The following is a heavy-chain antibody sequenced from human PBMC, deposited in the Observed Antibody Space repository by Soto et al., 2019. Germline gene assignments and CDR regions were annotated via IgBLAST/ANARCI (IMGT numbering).Heavy chain of an antibody. CDR2: INPAGNVQ. V-gene: IGHV3-7*01. CDR1: GLTFSISW. Sequence: VQLVESGGGLVQPGESLRLSCTASGLTFSISWMTWVRQAPGEGLEWVSNINPAGNVQHYADSVKELFTISRDNAKNSLFLQMSGLRVEDTAVYYCATANTPYAFDMWGQGTMVTVSS. J-gene: IGHJ3*02. CDR3: ATANTPYAFDM.